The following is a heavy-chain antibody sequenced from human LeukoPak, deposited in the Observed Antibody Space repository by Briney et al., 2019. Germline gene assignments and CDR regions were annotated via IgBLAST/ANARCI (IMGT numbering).Heavy chain of an antibody. CDR1: GGSFSDYY. Sequence: SETLSLTCAVYGGSFSDYYRSWIRQPPGKGLEWIGEINHSGSTNYNPSLKSRVTISVDTSKNQFSLKLSSVTAADTAVYYCARGLGDGYNSLGDWGQGTLVTVSS. J-gene: IGHJ4*02. CDR3: ARGLGDGYNSLGD. V-gene: IGHV4-34*01. CDR2: INHSGST. D-gene: IGHD5-24*01.